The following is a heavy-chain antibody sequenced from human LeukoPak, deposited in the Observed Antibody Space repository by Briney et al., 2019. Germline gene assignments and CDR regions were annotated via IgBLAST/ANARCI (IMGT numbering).Heavy chain of an antibody. D-gene: IGHD1-1*01. CDR1: GVSISSYY. CDR2: SYYSGST. V-gene: IGHV4-59*12. CDR3: ARKGTTRYYFDY. J-gene: IGHJ4*02. Sequence: KSSETLSLTCTASGVSISSYYWSWIRQPPGKGLEWIGYSYYSGSTNYNPSLKSRVTISVDTSKNQLSLKLSSVTAADTAVYYCARKGTTRYYFDYWGQGTLVTVSS.